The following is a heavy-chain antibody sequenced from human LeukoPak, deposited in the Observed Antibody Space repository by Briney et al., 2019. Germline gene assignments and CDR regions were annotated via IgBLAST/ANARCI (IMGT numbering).Heavy chain of an antibody. D-gene: IGHD2-8*01. CDR1: GFTFSSYS. Sequence: PGGSLRLSCAASGFTFSSYSMNWVRQAPGKGLEWVSSISSSSSYIYYADSVKGRFTISRDNAKNSLYLQMNSLRAEDTAVYYCARGGVSCTNGVCYMVVSYYYYYGMDVWGQGTTVTVSS. V-gene: IGHV3-21*01. J-gene: IGHJ6*02. CDR2: ISSSSSYI. CDR3: ARGGVSCTNGVCYMVVSYYYYYGMDV.